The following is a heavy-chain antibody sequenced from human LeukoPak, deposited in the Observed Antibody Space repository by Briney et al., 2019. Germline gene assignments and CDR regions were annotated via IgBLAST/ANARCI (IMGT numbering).Heavy chain of an antibody. Sequence: PGGSLRLSCAASGFTFSSYAMYWVRQAPGKGLEWVAVISYDGSNKNYADSVKGRFTISRDNSKNTLYLQMNSLRAEDTAVYYCAKEWLQFPPAFDIWGQGTMVTVSS. V-gene: IGHV3-30-3*01. D-gene: IGHD5-24*01. CDR1: GFTFSSYA. CDR2: ISYDGSNK. CDR3: AKEWLQFPPAFDI. J-gene: IGHJ3*02.